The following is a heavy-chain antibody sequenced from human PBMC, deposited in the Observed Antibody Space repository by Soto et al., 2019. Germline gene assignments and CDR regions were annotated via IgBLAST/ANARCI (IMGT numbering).Heavy chain of an antibody. V-gene: IGHV3-21*06. CDR3: ARESEDLTSNFDY. CDR1: GFTFTRYS. Sequence: GGSLRLSCAASGFTFTRYSMNWVRQAPGEGLEWVSSISSTTNYIYYGDSMKGRFTISRDNAKNSLYLEMNSLRAEETAVYYCARESEDLTSNFDYWGQGTLVTVSS. J-gene: IGHJ4*02. CDR2: ISSTTNYI.